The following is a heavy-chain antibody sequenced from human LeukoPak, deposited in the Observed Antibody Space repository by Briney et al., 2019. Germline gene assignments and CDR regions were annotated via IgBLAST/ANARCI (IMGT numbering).Heavy chain of an antibody. Sequence: GGSLRLSCAASGFTFSSYAMHWVRQAPGKGLEWVAVISYDGSNEYYADSVKGRFTISRDNSKNTLYLQMNSLRAEDTAVYYCASYGSGSYYTGYWGQGTLVTVSS. CDR2: ISYDGSNE. CDR3: ASYGSGSYYTGY. D-gene: IGHD3-10*01. CDR1: GFTFSSYA. V-gene: IGHV3-30*04. J-gene: IGHJ4*02.